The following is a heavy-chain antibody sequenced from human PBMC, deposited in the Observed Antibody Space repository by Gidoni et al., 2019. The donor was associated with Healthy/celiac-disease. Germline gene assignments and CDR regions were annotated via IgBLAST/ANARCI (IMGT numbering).Heavy chain of an antibody. CDR3: ARDQYDYDYVWGITSGGVDY. CDR1: GFTFSSYE. D-gene: IGHD3-16*01. J-gene: IGHJ4*02. CDR2: ISSSGSTI. V-gene: IGHV3-48*03. Sequence: EVQLVESGGGLVQPGGSLRLSCAASGFTFSSYEMNWVRQAPGKGLEWVAYISSSGSTIYYADSVKGRFTISRDNAKNSLYLKMNSLRAEDTAVYYCARDQYDYDYVWGITSGGVDYWGQGTLVTVSS.